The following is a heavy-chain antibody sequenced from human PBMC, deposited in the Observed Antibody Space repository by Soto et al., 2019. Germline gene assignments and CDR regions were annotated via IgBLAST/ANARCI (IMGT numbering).Heavy chain of an antibody. CDR2: IYWDDDK. CDR3: AHSVVAGLGYYFDY. Sequence: LTCTFSGFSLSSTRVAVGWIRQPPGKALEWLALIYWDDDKRYSPFLKSRLTITKDTSKNQVVLTMTNMDPVDTATYYCAHSVVAGLGYYFDYWGQGTLVTVSS. V-gene: IGHV2-5*02. CDR1: GFSLSSTRVA. D-gene: IGHD6-19*01. J-gene: IGHJ4*02.